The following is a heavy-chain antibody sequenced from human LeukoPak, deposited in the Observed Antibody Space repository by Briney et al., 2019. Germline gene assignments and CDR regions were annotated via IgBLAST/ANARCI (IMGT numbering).Heavy chain of an antibody. CDR1: GFIFRNAW. Sequence: GGSLRLSCGASGFIFRNAWMTWVRQAPGKGLEWVGRIKSNPDGGTADYGAAAKGRFTISRDDSRNMLYLQLRNLRAEDTAVYYCTTLSYDVHYWGQGTLVTVSS. D-gene: IGHD3-3*01. V-gene: IGHV3-15*01. CDR3: TTLSYDVHY. J-gene: IGHJ4*02. CDR2: IKSNPDGGTA.